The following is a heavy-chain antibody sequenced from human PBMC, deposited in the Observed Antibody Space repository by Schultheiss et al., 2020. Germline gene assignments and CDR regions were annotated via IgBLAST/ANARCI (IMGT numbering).Heavy chain of an antibody. CDR1: GFTFDDYA. CDR2: ISWNSGSI. CDR3: ARVVAATRYETPYGMDV. J-gene: IGHJ6*04. V-gene: IGHV3-9*01. D-gene: IGHD2-15*01. Sequence: SLKISCAASGFTFDDYAMHWVRQAPGKGLEWVSGISWNSGSIGYADSVKGRFTISRDNAKNSLLLQMNSLRAEDTAVYYCARVVAATRYETPYGMDVWGKGTTVTVSS.